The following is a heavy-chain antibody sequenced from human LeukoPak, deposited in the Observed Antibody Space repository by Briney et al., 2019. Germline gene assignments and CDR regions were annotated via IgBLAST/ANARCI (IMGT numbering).Heavy chain of an antibody. CDR3: ARRRGSYYYYYGMDV. J-gene: IGHJ6*02. CDR2: IYHSGST. CDR1: GGSISSGGYS. D-gene: IGHD3-10*01. V-gene: IGHV4-30-2*01. Sequence: SETLSLTCAVSGGSISSGGYSWSWIRQPPGKGLEWIGYIYHSGSTYYNPSLKSRVTISVDRSKNQFSLKLSSVTAADTAVYYCARRRGSYYYYYGMDVWGQGTTVTVSS.